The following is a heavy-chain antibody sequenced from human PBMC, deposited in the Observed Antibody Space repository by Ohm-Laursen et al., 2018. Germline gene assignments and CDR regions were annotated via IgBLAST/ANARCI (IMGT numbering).Heavy chain of an antibody. J-gene: IGHJ5*02. CDR1: GFTFSSYG. Sequence: SLRLSCAASGFTFSSYGMHWVRQAPGKGLEWVAVIWYDGSNKYYADSVKGRFTISRDNSKNTLYLQMNSLRDEDTAVYYCASRPPGLWFGPFDPWGQGTLVTVSS. CDR3: ASRPPGLWFGPFDP. CDR2: IWYDGSNK. D-gene: IGHD3-10*01. V-gene: IGHV3-33*01.